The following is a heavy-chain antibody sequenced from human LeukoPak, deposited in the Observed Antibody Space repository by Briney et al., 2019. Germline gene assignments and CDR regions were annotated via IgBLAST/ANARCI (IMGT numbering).Heavy chain of an antibody. J-gene: IGHJ6*02. V-gene: IGHV1-18*01. CDR3: ASRKERQLVRRPEYYYYYGMDV. CDR2: ISAYNGNT. Sequence: GASVTVSCKASGYTFTSYGISWVRQAPGQGLEWMGWISAYNGNTNYAQKLQGRVTMTTDTSTSTAYMELRSLRSDDTAVYYCASRKERQLVRRPEYYYYYGMDVWGQGTTVTVSS. CDR1: GYTFTSYG. D-gene: IGHD6-13*01.